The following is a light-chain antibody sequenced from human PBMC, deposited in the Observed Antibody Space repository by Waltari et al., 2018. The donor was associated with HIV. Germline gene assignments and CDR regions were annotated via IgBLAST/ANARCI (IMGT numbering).Light chain of an antibody. CDR2: TNS. V-gene: IGLV1-40*01. CDR3: QSYDSSLSDSVV. CDR1: SSNIGAGYD. Sequence: QSVLTQPPSVSGALGQRVTISCTGSSSNIGAGYDVHWYQQLPGTAPKLLIYTNSNRPSGVPDRFSGSTSGTSASLAITGLQADDAAHYYCQSYDSSLSDSVVFGGGTTLTLL. J-gene: IGLJ2*01.